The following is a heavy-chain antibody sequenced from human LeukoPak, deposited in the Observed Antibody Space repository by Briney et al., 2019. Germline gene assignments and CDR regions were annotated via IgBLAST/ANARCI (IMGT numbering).Heavy chain of an antibody. CDR2: ISSSSSYI. D-gene: IGHD4-17*01. CDR3: ARMPYGDYGIDY. CDR1: GFTFSSYS. J-gene: IGHJ4*02. V-gene: IGHV3-21*01. Sequence: GGSLRLSCAASGFTFSSYSMNWVRQAPGKGVEWVSSISSSSSYIYYADSVKGRFTISRDNAQNSLYLQMNSLRAEDTAVYYRARMPYGDYGIDYWGQGTLVTVSS.